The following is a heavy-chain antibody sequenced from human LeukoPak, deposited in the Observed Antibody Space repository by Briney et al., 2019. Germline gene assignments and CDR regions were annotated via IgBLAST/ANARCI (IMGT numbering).Heavy chain of an antibody. CDR3: ARGTGWPQFDY. Sequence: SQTLSLTCAISGDSVSRDSIAWNWIRQSPSRGLEWLGRTYYKSAWYNDYALSVKGRIIINPDTSKNQFSLQLNSVTPEDTAVYYCARGTGWPQFDYWGQGTLVTVSS. V-gene: IGHV6-1*01. J-gene: IGHJ4*02. CDR2: TYYKSAWYN. CDR1: GDSVSRDSIA. D-gene: IGHD6-19*01.